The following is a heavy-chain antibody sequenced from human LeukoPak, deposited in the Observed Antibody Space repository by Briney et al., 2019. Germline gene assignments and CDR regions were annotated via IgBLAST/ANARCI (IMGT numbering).Heavy chain of an antibody. V-gene: IGHV3-20*04. CDR1: GFTFDDYG. J-gene: IGHJ4*02. CDR2: INWNGGST. CDR3: AAALDSRSYFNWGFNY. D-gene: IGHD7-27*01. Sequence: GRSLFLSCAASGFTFDDYGMSWIRQAPGKGLEWVSGINWNGGSTGYADSVKGRFTISRDNAKRSLYLQMNSLRAEDTGFYYCAAALDSRSYFNWGFNYRGQGTLVTVSS.